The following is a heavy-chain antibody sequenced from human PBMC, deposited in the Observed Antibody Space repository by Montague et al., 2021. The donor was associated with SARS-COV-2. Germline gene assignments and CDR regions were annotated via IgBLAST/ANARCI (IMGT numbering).Heavy chain of an antibody. J-gene: IGHJ4*02. CDR1: GFSLSTSGMC. Sequence: PALVTPTQTLTLTCTFSGFSLSTSGMCVSWIRPPPGKALEWLALXDWDDDKYYSTSLKTRLTISKDTSKDQVVLTMTNMDPVDTATYYCARIGSSSWPAFDYWGQGTLVTVSS. CDR2: XDWDDDK. CDR3: ARIGSSSWPAFDY. V-gene: IGHV2-70*01. D-gene: IGHD6-13*01.